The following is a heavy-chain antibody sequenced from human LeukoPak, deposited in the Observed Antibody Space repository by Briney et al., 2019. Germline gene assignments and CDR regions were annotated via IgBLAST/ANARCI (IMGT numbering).Heavy chain of an antibody. CDR2: MNPSGST. CDR1: GGSFSGYY. Sequence: SETLSLTCAVYGGSFSGYYWTWIRQTPEKGLEWIGEMNPSGSTSYDPSLKSRVTISVDTSKNQFSLKLSSVTAADTAVYYCARGRQDVTMIVVVMTAVSYYLDVWGKGTTVTVS. D-gene: IGHD3-22*01. V-gene: IGHV4-34*01. CDR3: ARGRQDVTMIVVVMTAVSYYLDV. J-gene: IGHJ6*03.